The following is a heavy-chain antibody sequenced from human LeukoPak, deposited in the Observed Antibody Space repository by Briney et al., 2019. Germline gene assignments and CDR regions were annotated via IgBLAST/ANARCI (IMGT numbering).Heavy chain of an antibody. D-gene: IGHD1-14*01. CDR3: ATGRVLGTGWYFDL. Sequence: ASVKVSCKASGYTFTSYGISWVRQAPGKGLEWMGGFDPEDGETIYAQKFQGRATMTEDTSTDTAYMELSSLRSEDTAVYYCATGRVLGTGWYFDLWGRGTLVTVSS. J-gene: IGHJ2*01. V-gene: IGHV1-24*01. CDR1: GYTFTSYG. CDR2: FDPEDGET.